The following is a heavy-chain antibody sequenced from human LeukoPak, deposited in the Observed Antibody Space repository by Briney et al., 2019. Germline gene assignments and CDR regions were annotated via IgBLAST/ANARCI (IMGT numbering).Heavy chain of an antibody. V-gene: IGHV6-1*01. D-gene: IGHD5-12*01. J-gene: IGHJ5*02. CDR2: TYYRSKWYN. Sequence: SQTLSLTCAISGDSVSSNSAAWNWIRRSPSRGLEWLGRTYYRSKWYNDYAVSVKSRITINPDTSKNQFSLQLNSVTPEDTAVYYCASGGGYDGGSWFDPWGQGTLVTVSS. CDR3: ASGGGYDGGSWFDP. CDR1: GDSVSSNSAA.